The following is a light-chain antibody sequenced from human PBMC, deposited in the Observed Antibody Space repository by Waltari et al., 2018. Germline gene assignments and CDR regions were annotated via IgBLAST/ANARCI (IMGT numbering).Light chain of an antibody. CDR2: NNN. J-gene: IGLJ3*02. CDR1: SSNIGTNT. V-gene: IGLV1-44*01. CDR3: AAWGDSLHGRWV. Sequence: QSVLTQPPSASGTPGQRVTISCSGSSSNIGTNTVNWYQQVPGTAPKLLIFNNNHGPSGVPDRFSGSKSGTSASLAISGLQSEDEADYYCAAWGDSLHGRWVFGGGTKLTVL.